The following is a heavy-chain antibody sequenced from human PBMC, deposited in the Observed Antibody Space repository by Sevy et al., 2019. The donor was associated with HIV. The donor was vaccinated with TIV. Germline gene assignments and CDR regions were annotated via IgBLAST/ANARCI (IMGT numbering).Heavy chain of an antibody. D-gene: IGHD4-17*01. CDR3: AKDLYGDYEGHY. J-gene: IGHJ4*02. CDR2: IRYDGSNE. Sequence: GGSLRLSCAASGFTFSSYGMHWVRQAPGKGLEWVAFIRYDGSNEYYADSVKGRFTISRDNSKNTLYLQMNSLRAEDTAVYYCAKDLYGDYEGHYWGQGTLVTVSS. V-gene: IGHV3-30*02. CDR1: GFTFSSYG.